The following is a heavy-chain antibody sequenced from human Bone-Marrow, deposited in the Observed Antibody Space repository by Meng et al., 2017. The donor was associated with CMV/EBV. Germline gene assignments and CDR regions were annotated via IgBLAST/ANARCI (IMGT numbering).Heavy chain of an antibody. V-gene: IGHV3-21*04. Sequence: RGSLRLSCAASGFTFSSYSMNWVRQAPGKGLEWVSSICSSSSYIYYADSVKGRFTISRDNAKNSLYLQMNSLRAEDTAVYYCARTRAYYYYYYGMDVWGQGTTVTVSS. CDR3: ARTRAYYYYYYGMDV. J-gene: IGHJ6*02. CDR1: GFTFSSYS. CDR2: ICSSSSYI.